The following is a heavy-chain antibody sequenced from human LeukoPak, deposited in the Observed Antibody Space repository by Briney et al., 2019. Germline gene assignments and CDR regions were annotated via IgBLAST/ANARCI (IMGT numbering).Heavy chain of an antibody. CDR1: GFTFSSYE. V-gene: IGHV3-48*03. Sequence: GGSLRLSCAASGFTFSSYEMNWVRQAPGKGLEWVSYISSSGSTIYYADSVKGRFTISRDNAKNSLYLQMNSLRAEDTAVYYCARDQGLRGFDYWGQETLVTVSS. CDR3: ARDQGLRGFDY. D-gene: IGHD3/OR15-3a*01. CDR2: ISSSGSTI. J-gene: IGHJ4*02.